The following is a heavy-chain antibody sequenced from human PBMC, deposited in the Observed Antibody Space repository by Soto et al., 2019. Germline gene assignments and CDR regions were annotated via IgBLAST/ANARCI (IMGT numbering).Heavy chain of an antibody. CDR2: INHSGST. CDR3: ARLRGYFDWPSALSPDY. D-gene: IGHD3-9*01. J-gene: IGHJ4*02. CDR1: GGSFSGYY. V-gene: IGHV4-34*01. Sequence: QVQLQQWGAGLLKPSETLSLTCAVYGGSFSGYYWSWIRQPPGKGLEWIGEINHSGSTNYNPSLKSRVTISVDTSKNQFSLKLSSVTAADTAVYYCARLRGYFDWPSALSPDYWGQGTLVTVSS.